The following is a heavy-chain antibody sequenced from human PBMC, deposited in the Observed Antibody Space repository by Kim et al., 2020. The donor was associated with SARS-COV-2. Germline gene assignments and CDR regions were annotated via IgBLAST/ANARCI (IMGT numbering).Heavy chain of an antibody. CDR1: GYSISSGYY. CDR3: ARGGDSSGWGYYYYGMDV. D-gene: IGHD6-19*01. V-gene: IGHV4-38-2*02. J-gene: IGHJ6*01. Sequence: SETLSLTCTVSGYSISSGYYWGWIRQPPGKGLEWIGTIYHTGSTYYTPSLKSRVTISVDTSKNQFSLKLNSVTAADTAVYYCARGGDSSGWGYYYYGMDV. CDR2: IYHTGST.